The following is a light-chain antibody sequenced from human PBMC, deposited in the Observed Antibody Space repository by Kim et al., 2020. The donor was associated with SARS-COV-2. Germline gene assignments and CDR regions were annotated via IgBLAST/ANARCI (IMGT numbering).Light chain of an antibody. CDR2: DAS. V-gene: IGKV3-11*01. CDR3: KSSISCPIT. Sequence: EIVLTQSPATLSLSPGERATLSCRASQSVSTYLAWYHQKPGQAPRLLIYDASNRATGIPARFSGSGSGSDFTLTISSLKPADFAVYYCKSSISCPITFCEGTRRGI. J-gene: IGKJ5*01. CDR1: QSVSTY.